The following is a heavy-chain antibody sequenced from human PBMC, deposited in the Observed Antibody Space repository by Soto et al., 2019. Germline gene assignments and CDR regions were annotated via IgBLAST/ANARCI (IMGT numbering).Heavy chain of an antibody. CDR3: AGGWRVHSSRTYYYYYYGMDV. CDR2: INHSGST. Sequence: PSETLCLTCAVYGGSFSGYYWSWIRQPPGKGLEWIGEINHSGSTNYNPSLKSRVTISVDTSKNQFSLKLSSVTAADTAVYYCAGGWRVHSSRTYYYYYYGMDVWGQGTTVTVSS. J-gene: IGHJ6*02. CDR1: GGSFSGYY. D-gene: IGHD6-13*01. V-gene: IGHV4-34*01.